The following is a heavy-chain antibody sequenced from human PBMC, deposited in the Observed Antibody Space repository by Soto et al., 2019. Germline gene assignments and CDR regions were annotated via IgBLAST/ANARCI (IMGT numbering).Heavy chain of an antibody. V-gene: IGHV4-31*01. J-gene: IGHJ4*02. CDR2: FYYSGST. CDR1: GSSISSGGYY. Sequence: PSETLSLTCTVSGSSISSGGYYWNWIRQHPGKGLERIGYFYYSGSTYYNPSLKSLVTISVDTSKNQFSLMLSSVTAADTAVYYCAREPLTWGQGTLVTVSS. CDR3: AREPLT.